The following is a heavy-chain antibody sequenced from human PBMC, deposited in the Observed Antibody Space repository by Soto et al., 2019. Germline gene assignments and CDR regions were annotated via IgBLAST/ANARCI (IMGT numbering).Heavy chain of an antibody. CDR3: ARLSYYYDSSGYPDY. D-gene: IGHD3-22*01. Sequence: ASVDASCKSAGGTFSSYSISWVRQAPGQGLEWMGWIIPIFGTANYAQKFQGRVTITADESTSTAYMELSSLRPEDTAVYYCARLSYYYDSSGYPDYWGQGTQVTVSS. J-gene: IGHJ4*02. CDR1: GGTFSSYS. CDR2: IIPIFGTA. V-gene: IGHV1-69*13.